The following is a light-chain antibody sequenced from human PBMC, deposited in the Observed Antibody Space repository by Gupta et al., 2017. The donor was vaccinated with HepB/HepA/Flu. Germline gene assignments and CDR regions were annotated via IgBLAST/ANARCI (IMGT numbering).Light chain of an antibody. J-gene: IGKJ1*01. CDR2: GAS. Sequence: EVVLTQSPGTLSLSPGETATLSCRTSQSVSSSFLAWYQQKPGQAPRLLIYGASSRATGIPDRFSGSGSGTDFTLTISRLEPDDFAVYFCQQEGDSPQTFGQGTKVEIE. CDR1: QSVSSSF. V-gene: IGKV3-20*01. CDR3: QQEGDSPQT.